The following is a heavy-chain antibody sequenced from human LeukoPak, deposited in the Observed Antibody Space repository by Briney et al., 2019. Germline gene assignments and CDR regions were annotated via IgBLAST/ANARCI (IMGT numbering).Heavy chain of an antibody. Sequence: SETLSLTCTVSGGSVSSGSYYWSWIRQPPGKGLAWIGYIYYSGSTNYNPSLKSRVTISVDTFKKQFSMKLRSVTAADTAVYYCARGTPAGYCSGGSCYSIDYWGQGTLVTVSS. V-gene: IGHV4-61*01. J-gene: IGHJ4*02. CDR2: IYYSGST. CDR1: GGSVSSGSYY. D-gene: IGHD2-15*01. CDR3: ARGTPAGYCSGGSCYSIDY.